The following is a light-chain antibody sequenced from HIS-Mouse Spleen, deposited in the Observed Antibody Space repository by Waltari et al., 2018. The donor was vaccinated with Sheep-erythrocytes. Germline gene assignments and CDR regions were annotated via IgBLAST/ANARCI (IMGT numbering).Light chain of an antibody. CDR3: CSYAGSYNHV. Sequence: QSALTQPASVSGSPGQSVTISCTGTSSDVGGYNYVSWYQQYPGKAPKLMIYDVSKRASGVRARFSGSKSGNTASLTISGLQAEDEADYYCCSYAGSYNHVFATGTKVTVL. CDR1: SSDVGGYNY. J-gene: IGLJ1*01. CDR2: DVS. V-gene: IGLV2-11*01.